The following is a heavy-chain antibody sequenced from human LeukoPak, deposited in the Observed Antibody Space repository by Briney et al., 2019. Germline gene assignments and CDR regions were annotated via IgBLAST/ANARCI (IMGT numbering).Heavy chain of an antibody. CDR3: ARAVDRPSETPDY. Sequence: PGGSLRLSCAASGFTFSSYSMNWVRQAPGKGLEWVSSISSSSSYIYYADSVKGRFTISRDNAKNSPYLQMNSLRAEDTAVYYCARAVDRPSETPDYWGQGTLVTVSS. CDR2: ISSSSSYI. V-gene: IGHV3-21*01. D-gene: IGHD5-24*01. J-gene: IGHJ4*02. CDR1: GFTFSSYS.